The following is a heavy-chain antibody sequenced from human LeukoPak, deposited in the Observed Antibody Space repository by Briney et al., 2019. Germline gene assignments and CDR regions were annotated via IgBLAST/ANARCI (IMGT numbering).Heavy chain of an antibody. D-gene: IGHD2-2*02. CDR2: IYYSGST. V-gene: IGHV4-59*11. CDR1: GGSISSHY. Sequence: SETLSLTCTVSGGSISSHYWSWIRQPPGKGLEWIGYIYYSGSTNYNPSLKRRVTISVDTSKNQFSLKLSSVTAADTAVYYCAREGLYCSSTSCYTWGNWFDPWGEGTLVSVSS. CDR3: AREGLYCSSTSCYTWGNWFDP. J-gene: IGHJ5*02.